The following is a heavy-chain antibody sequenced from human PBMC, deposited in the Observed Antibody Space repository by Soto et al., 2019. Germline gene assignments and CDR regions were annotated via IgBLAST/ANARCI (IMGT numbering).Heavy chain of an antibody. Sequence: QVQLVQTGAEVQKPGSSVKVSCKASGGTFSSYTISWVRQAPGQGLEWMGRIIAILGIANYAQKFQGRVTITTDKSTSTAYMELSSLRSEDTAVYYCAREPAVAGYYYYYMDVWGKGTTVTVSS. CDR3: AREPAVAGYYYYYMDV. D-gene: IGHD6-19*01. CDR1: GGTFSSYT. V-gene: IGHV1-69*08. J-gene: IGHJ6*03. CDR2: IIAILGIA.